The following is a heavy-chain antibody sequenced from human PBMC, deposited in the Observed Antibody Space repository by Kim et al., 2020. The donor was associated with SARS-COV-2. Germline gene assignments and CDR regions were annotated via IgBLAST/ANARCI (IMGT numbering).Heavy chain of an antibody. D-gene: IGHD3-10*01. CDR3: AREGYYYGSGSPGT. CDR2: IYTSGST. J-gene: IGHJ4*02. CDR1: GGSISSYY. Sequence: SETLSLTCTVSGGSISSYYWSWIRQPAGKGLEWIGRIYTSGSTNYNPSLKSRVTMSVDTSKNQFSLKLSSVTAADTAVYYCAREGYYYGSGSPGTWGQGTLVTVSS. V-gene: IGHV4-4*07.